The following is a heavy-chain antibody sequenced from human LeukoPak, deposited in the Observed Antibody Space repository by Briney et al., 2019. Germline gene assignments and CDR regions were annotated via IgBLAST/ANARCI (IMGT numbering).Heavy chain of an antibody. J-gene: IGHJ3*02. CDR1: GYSFSNYW. CDR3: ARAPYYDILTGSGAFDI. V-gene: IGHV1-69*04. Sequence: KISCKGSGYSFSNYWIGWVRQAPGQGLEWMGRIIPILGIANYAQKFQGRVTITADKSTSTAYMELSSLRSEDTAVYYCARAPYYDILTGSGAFDIWGQGTMVTVSS. D-gene: IGHD3-9*01. CDR2: IIPILGIA.